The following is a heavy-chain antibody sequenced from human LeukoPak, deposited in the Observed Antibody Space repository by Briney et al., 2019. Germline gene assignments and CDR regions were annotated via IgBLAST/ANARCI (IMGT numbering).Heavy chain of an antibody. CDR2: INHSGST. V-gene: IGHV4-34*01. CDR3: ARDSRNWFDP. Sequence: SETLSLTCAVYGGSFSGYYWSWIRQPPGKGLEWIGEINHSGSTNYNPSLKSRVTMSVDTSKNQFSLKLSSVTAADTAVYYCARDSRNWFDPWGQGTLVTVSS. CDR1: GGSFSGYY. J-gene: IGHJ5*02.